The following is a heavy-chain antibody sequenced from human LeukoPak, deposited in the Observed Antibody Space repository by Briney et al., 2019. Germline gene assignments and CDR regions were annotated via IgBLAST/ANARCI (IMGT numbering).Heavy chain of an antibody. CDR1: GYSISSGYS. CDR3: TRDGLSPAVHH. J-gene: IGHJ1*01. CDR2: ASHSGST. Sequence: PSETLSLTCTVSGYSISSGYSWGWIRQPPGKGLEWIGNASHSGSTYYNPSLKSRLTISVDTSKNQFSLKLRSVTAADTAVYYCTRDGLSPAVHHWGQGTQVTVSA. V-gene: IGHV4-38-2*02. D-gene: IGHD5/OR15-5a*01.